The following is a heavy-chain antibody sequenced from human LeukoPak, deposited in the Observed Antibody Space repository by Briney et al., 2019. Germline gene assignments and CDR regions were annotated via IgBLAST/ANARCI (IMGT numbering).Heavy chain of an antibody. D-gene: IGHD3-16*02. CDR2: IYYSGST. Sequence: PSETLSFTCTVSGGSISSSSYYWGWIRQPPGKGLEWIGSIYYSGSTYYNPSLKSRVTISVDTSKNQFSLKLSSVTAADTAVYYCASSLQRAYWGQGTLVTVSS. V-gene: IGHV4-39*01. J-gene: IGHJ4*02. CDR3: ASSLQRAY. CDR1: GGSISSSSYY.